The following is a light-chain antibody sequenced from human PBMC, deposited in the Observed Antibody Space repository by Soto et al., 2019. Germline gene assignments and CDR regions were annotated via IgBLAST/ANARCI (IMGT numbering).Light chain of an antibody. CDR2: LNSAGSH. V-gene: IGLV4-69*01. J-gene: IGLJ3*02. CDR3: HTWGTVSL. Sequence: QPVLTQSPSASASLGGSVTLTCTLSSGHSSYNIAWHQQQPEKGPRFLMKLNSAGSHFKGDGIPDRFSGSSSGAERYLAIFSLLSEDDAEWYCHTWGTVSLFGGGTQVTVL. CDR1: SGHSSYN.